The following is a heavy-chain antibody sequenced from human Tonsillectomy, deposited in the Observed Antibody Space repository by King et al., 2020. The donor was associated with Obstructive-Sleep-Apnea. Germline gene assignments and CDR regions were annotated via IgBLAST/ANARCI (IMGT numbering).Heavy chain of an antibody. CDR3: AKEAGLVVAGTMVGNAFEI. CDR2: IRYDASNK. Sequence: VQLVESGGGVVQPGRSLRLSCAASGFTFSNYGMHWVRQAPGKGLEWVAFIRYDASNKYYADSVKGRFTISRDNSKNTLYLQMNSLRAEDTAVYYCAKEAGLVVAGTMVGNAFEIWGKGTTVTVSS. J-gene: IGHJ3*02. D-gene: IGHD6-19*01. CDR1: GFTFSNYG. V-gene: IGHV3-30*02.